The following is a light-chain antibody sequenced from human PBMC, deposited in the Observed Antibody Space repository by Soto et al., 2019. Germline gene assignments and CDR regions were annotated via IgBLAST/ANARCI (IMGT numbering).Light chain of an antibody. CDR1: QSISRW. Sequence: DIQMTQSPSNLSASVGDRVTIPCWASQSISRWLAWYQQKPGKAPKLLIFDAFSLESGVPTRFSGSRSGTEFTLTISSLQPDDYATYYCQQYNSYSPLTFGGGTKVDIK. J-gene: IGKJ4*01. CDR2: DAF. V-gene: IGKV1-5*01. CDR3: QQYNSYSPLT.